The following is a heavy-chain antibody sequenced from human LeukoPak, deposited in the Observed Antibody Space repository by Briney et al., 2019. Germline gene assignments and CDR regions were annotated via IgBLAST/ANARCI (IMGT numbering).Heavy chain of an antibody. CDR3: AKHALGYSSVQAFDY. J-gene: IGHJ4*02. D-gene: IGHD6-13*01. V-gene: IGHV3-23*01. CDR2: ISGSGGST. CDR1: GVTLSSYA. Sequence: PGGSLRHSCAASGVTLSSYAISWVRQAPGKGLEWVSAISGSGGSTYYADSVKGRFTISRDNSKNTLYLQMNSLRPQDPAVYYCAKHALGYSSVQAFDYWGQGTLVTVSS.